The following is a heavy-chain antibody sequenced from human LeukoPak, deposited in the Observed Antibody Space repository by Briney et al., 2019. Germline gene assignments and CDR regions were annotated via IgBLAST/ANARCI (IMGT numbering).Heavy chain of an antibody. CDR1: GFTFSSYA. CDR3: ARGRQTGATFFGY. CDR2: ISYDGNNK. Sequence: GRSLRLSCAPSGFTFSSYAMHWVRQAPGKGLQWVAVISYDGNNKYYADSVKCRFTISRDNSMNTLFLQMNSLEPEDTAVYYCARGRQTGATFFGYWGQGTLVTVSS. D-gene: IGHD1-26*01. V-gene: IGHV3-30-3*01. J-gene: IGHJ4*02.